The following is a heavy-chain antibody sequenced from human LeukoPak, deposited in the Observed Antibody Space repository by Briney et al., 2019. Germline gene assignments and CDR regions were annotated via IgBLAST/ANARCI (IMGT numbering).Heavy chain of an antibody. CDR1: GGSIRSYY. Sequence: SETLSLTCTVSGGSIRSYYWSWIRQPPGKGLEWIGEINHSGSTNYNPSLKSRVTISVDTSKNQFSLKLSSVTAADTAVYYCARAGDSSGYGDYWGQGTLVTVSS. CDR2: INHSGST. D-gene: IGHD3-22*01. CDR3: ARAGDSSGYGDY. J-gene: IGHJ4*02. V-gene: IGHV4-34*01.